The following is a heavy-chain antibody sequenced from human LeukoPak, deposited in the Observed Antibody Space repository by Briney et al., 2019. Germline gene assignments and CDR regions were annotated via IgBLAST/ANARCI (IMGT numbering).Heavy chain of an antibody. V-gene: IGHV3-66*01. CDR1: GFTVSSNY. CDR3: AKDFKLRSHPQYYFDY. CDR2: IYSGGST. Sequence: GGSLRLSCAASGFTVSSNYMSWVRQAPGKGLEWVSVIYSGGSTYYADSVKGRFTISRDISKNTLYLQMNSLRAEDTAVYYCAKDFKLRSHPQYYFDYWGQGTLVTVSS. D-gene: IGHD4-17*01. J-gene: IGHJ4*02.